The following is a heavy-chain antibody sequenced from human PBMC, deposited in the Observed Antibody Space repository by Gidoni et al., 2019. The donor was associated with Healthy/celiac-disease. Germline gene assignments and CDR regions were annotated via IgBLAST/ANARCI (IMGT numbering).Heavy chain of an antibody. D-gene: IGHD3-22*01. CDR3: ARGGRRGDYYDSSVDY. Sequence: QVQLQESGPGLVKPSQTLSLTCPVSGGSISSGGSYWSWIRQHPGKGLEWIGYIYYSGSTYYNPSLKSRVTISVDTSKNQFSLKLSSVTAADTAVYYCARGGRRGDYYDSSVDYWGQGTLVTVSS. CDR2: IYYSGST. V-gene: IGHV4-31*03. CDR1: GGSISSGGSY. J-gene: IGHJ4*02.